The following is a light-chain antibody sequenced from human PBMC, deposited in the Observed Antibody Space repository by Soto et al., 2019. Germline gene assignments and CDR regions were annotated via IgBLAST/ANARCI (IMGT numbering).Light chain of an antibody. V-gene: IGLV1-40*01. Sequence: QSVLTQPPSASGTPGQRVTISCSGSSSNIGSNYVYWYQQFPGTAPKLLIFGNTKRPSGVPDRFSGSKSGSSASLAITGLQAEDEADYYCQSSDSSLSAFHVFGTGTKVTVL. CDR1: SSNIGSNY. J-gene: IGLJ1*01. CDR3: QSSDSSLSAFHV. CDR2: GNT.